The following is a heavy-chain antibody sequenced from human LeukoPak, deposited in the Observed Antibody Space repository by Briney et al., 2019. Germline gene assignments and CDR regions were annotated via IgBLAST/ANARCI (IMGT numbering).Heavy chain of an antibody. CDR2: IKSKTDGGTT. V-gene: IGHV3-15*01. D-gene: IGHD6-6*01. CDR1: GFTFTNAW. J-gene: IGHJ6*03. Sequence: GGSLRLSCVASGFTFTNAWMSWVRQAPGKGLEWVGRIKSKTDGGTTDYAAPVKGRFTISRDDSKNTLYLQMNSLKTEDTAVYYCTTDPGSSSPFYYYYMDVWGKGTTVTVSS. CDR3: TTDPGSSSPFYYYYMDV.